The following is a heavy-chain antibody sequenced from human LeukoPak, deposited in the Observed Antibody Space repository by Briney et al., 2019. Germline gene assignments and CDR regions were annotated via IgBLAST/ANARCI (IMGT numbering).Heavy chain of an antibody. J-gene: IGHJ5*02. CDR3: ARAVTVTTYNA. D-gene: IGHD4-17*01. V-gene: IGHV4-30-4*01. Sequence: PSETLSLTCTVSGGSISSGDYYWSWIRQPPGKGLEWIGYIYYSGSTYYNPSLKSRVTISVDTSKNRFSLKLSSVTAADTVVYYCARAVTVTTYNAWGQGTLVTVSS. CDR1: GGSISSGDYY. CDR2: IYYSGST.